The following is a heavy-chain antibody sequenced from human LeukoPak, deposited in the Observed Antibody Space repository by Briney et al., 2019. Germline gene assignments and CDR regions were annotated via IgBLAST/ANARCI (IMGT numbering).Heavy chain of an antibody. V-gene: IGHV3-23*01. CDR1: GFTFSSYA. CDR3: AKDQLVTSNWYFDL. D-gene: IGHD4-23*01. J-gene: IGHJ2*01. CDR2: ISGSVGST. Sequence: PGGSLRLSCAASGFTFSSYAMSCVRQAPGKGLECVSAISGSVGSTYYADSVKGRFTISRDNSKNTLYLQMNSLRAEDTAVYYCAKDQLVTSNWYFDLWGRGTLVTVSS.